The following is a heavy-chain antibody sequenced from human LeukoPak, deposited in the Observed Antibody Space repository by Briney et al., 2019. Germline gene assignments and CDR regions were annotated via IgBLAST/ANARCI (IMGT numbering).Heavy chain of an antibody. CDR3: ARESSSWYGAAVAEDY. CDR1: GGSISSYY. J-gene: IGHJ4*02. V-gene: IGHV4-4*07. CDR2: IYTSGST. Sequence: SETLSLTCTVSGGSISSYYWSWIRQPAGQGLEWIGRIYTSGSTNYNPSLKSRVPMLVDTSKNQVSLKLSSVTAADTAVYYCARESSSWYGAAVAEDYWGQGTLVTVSS. D-gene: IGHD6-13*01.